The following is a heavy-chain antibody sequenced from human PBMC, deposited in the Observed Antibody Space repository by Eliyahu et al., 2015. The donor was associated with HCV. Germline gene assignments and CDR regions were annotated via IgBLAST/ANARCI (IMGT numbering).Heavy chain of an antibody. D-gene: IGHD2-2*01. CDR1: GFTFSSYA. CDR2: ISNRGDRT. J-gene: IGHJ4*02. V-gene: IGHV3-23*01. CDR3: AKGTSSSCYSGSDY. Sequence: SGFTFSSYAMSWVRQAPGXGLGWVSVISNRGDRTFYAGSVKGRFTISRDNSKNTLYLEMNSLRGEDTALYYCAKGTSSSCYSGSDYWGQGTLVTVSS.